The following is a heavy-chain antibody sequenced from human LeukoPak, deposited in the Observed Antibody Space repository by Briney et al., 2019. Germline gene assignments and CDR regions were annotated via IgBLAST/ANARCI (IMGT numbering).Heavy chain of an antibody. D-gene: IGHD2-2*01. J-gene: IGHJ3*02. V-gene: IGHV1-24*01. Sequence: PGASVKVSCKVSGYTLTELSMHWVRQAPGKGLEWMGGFDPEDGETIYAQKFQGRVTMTEDTSTDTAYMELSSLRSEDTAVYYCATYVLVVVPAARAFDIWGQGTMVTVSS. CDR2: FDPEDGET. CDR3: ATYVLVVVPAARAFDI. CDR1: GYTLTELS.